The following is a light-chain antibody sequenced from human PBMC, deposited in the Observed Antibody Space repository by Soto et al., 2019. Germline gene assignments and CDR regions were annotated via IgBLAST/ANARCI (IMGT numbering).Light chain of an antibody. Sequence: SYELTQPPSVSVAPGQTASITCGGNNIGSKSVHWHQQKPGQAPVLVVYDDSDRPSGIPERFSGSNSGNTATLTISRVEAGDEADYYCQVWDSSSDHHVVFGGGTKLTVL. V-gene: IGLV3-21*02. CDR1: NIGSKS. CDR3: QVWDSSSDHHVV. CDR2: DDS. J-gene: IGLJ2*01.